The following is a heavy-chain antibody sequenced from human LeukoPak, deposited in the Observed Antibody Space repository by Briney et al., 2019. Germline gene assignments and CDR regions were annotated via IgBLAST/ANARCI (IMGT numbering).Heavy chain of an antibody. CDR3: ARDSTWLLDY. Sequence: GGSLRLSCTASGFTFSSHWMTWVRQPPGKGLEWVANIKEDGSVKYYVDSVKGRFTISRDNTKNALYLQMNSLRADDTAVYFCARDSTWLLDYWGQGALVTVSA. J-gene: IGHJ4*02. D-gene: IGHD6-19*01. V-gene: IGHV3-7*03. CDR1: GFTFSSHW. CDR2: IKEDGSVK.